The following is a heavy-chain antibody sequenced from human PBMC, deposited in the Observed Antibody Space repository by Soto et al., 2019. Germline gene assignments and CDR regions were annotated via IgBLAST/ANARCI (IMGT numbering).Heavy chain of an antibody. J-gene: IGHJ5*02. CDR1: GDSVSSGGYY. Sequence: SETLSLTSIVSGDSVSSGGYYWSWIRQHPETGLEWIGYIYYSGTTYYNPSLRGRVIISLDTSKNQFSLRLTSLTAADTAVYYCALTTGGATYPASQNWFDPWGQETRVTVS. V-gene: IGHV4-31*03. D-gene: IGHD1-26*01. CDR2: IYYSGTT. CDR3: ALTTGGATYPASQNWFDP.